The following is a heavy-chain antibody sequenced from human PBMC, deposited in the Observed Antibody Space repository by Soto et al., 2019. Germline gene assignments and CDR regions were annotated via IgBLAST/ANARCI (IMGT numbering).Heavy chain of an antibody. D-gene: IGHD6-13*01. CDR2: IIGSGGGT. J-gene: IGHJ4*02. Sequence: EVQLLDSGGGSVQPGGSLRLSCAASGFTFNTYTMNWVRQAPGKGLEWVSAIIGSGGGTYYADSVKGRFTISRDNSKNTLYLQMISLRAEDTAVYYCASGDSSSWYGYWGQGTLVTVSS. CDR1: GFTFNTYT. CDR3: ASGDSSSWYGY. V-gene: IGHV3-23*01.